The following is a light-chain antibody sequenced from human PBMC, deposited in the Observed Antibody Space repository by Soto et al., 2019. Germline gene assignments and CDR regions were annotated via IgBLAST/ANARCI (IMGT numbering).Light chain of an antibody. J-gene: IGKJ4*01. CDR3: LQDHTYPLT. CDR1: QGVKND. CDR2: AAS. Sequence: AIQMTQSPSSLSASVGDRVTITCRASQGVKNDLGWYQQRPGKAPKLLIYAASSLQSGVPSRFSGSGSGTDFTLTINSMQTQHFAHYYCLQDHTYPLTFGGGTKVDIK. V-gene: IGKV1-6*01.